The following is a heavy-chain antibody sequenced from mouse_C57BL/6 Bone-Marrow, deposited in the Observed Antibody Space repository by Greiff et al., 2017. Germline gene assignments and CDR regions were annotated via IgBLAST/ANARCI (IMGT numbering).Heavy chain of an antibody. CDR3: ARRSSGYGDAIDY. D-gene: IGHD3-2*02. V-gene: IGHV1-64*01. CDR1: GYTFTSYW. Sequence: QVQLQQPGAELVKPGASVKLSCTASGYTFTSYWMHWVKQRPGQGLEWIGMIHPNSGSTNYNAKFKSKATLTVDKSSSTAYMQLSSLTSEDSAVYYCARRSSGYGDAIDYWGQGTSVTVSS. CDR2: IHPNSGST. J-gene: IGHJ4*01.